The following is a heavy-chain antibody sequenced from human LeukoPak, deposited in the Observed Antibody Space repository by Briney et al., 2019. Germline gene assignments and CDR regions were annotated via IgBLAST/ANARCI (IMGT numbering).Heavy chain of an antibody. Sequence: ASVKVSCKASGYTFSYFGINWVRQAPGQGLEWIGWINCYNGNTNYAQKSEGRLTLTTDTDTSTVYMELGNLRYDDTAVYYCARGLDAAAGLANFDYWGQGTLVTVSS. V-gene: IGHV1-18*01. J-gene: IGHJ4*02. CDR3: ARGLDAAAGLANFDY. CDR2: INCYNGNT. CDR1: GYTFSYFG. D-gene: IGHD6-25*01.